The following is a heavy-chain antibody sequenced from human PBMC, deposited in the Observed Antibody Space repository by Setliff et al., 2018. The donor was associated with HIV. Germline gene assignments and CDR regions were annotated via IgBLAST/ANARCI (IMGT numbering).Heavy chain of an antibody. J-gene: IGHJ4*02. CDR1: GGSISSYY. Sequence: SETLSLTCTVSGGSISSYYWSWIRQPAGKGLEWIGHVFHTGSTKYNSSLKIRVTISTDTSKNTLHLNLTAVTAADTAVYYCATMGGQGTHFDYWGQGTLVTVSS. V-gene: IGHV4-59*08. D-gene: IGHD1-26*01. CDR2: VFHTGST. CDR3: ATMGGQGTHFDY.